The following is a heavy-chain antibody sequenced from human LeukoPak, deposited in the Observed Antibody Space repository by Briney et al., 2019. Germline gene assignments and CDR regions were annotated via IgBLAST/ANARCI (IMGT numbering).Heavy chain of an antibody. V-gene: IGHV4-31*03. J-gene: IGHJ4*02. CDR3: ARDTRYCSGGSCYRHIDY. Sequence: QTLSLTCTVSGGSISSGGYYWSWIRQHPGKGLEWIGYIYYSGSTYYNPSLKSRVTISVDTSKNQFSLKLSSVTAADTAVYYCARDTRYCSGGSCYRHIDYWGQGTLVTVSS. CDR1: GGSISSGGYY. CDR2: IYYSGST. D-gene: IGHD2-15*01.